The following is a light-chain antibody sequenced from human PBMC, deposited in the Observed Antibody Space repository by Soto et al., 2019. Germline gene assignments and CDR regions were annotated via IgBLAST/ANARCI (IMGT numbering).Light chain of an antibody. CDR3: QQSNNWPYT. Sequence: EIVMTQSPATLSVSPGERATLSCRASQSVSDNLAWYQQKPGQAPRLLIYGASTRATGIPARFSGSGSGTEFTLTISSLQSKDFAVYYCQQSNNWPYTFGQGTKVDIK. CDR2: GAS. CDR1: QSVSDN. V-gene: IGKV3-15*01. J-gene: IGKJ2*01.